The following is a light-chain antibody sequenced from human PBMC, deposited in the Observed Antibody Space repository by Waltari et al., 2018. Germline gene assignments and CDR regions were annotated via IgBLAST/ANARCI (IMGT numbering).Light chain of an antibody. J-gene: IGLJ2*01. V-gene: IGLV2-14*01. CDR3: ASYPSTSIHVL. CDR1: SSDVGGYNY. Sequence: QSALTQPASVSGSPGQSITICCTGTSSDVGGYNYVSWYQQPPGKAPKLLIFDFTQRPSGVSDRFSGSKSGNTASLTISGLQAEDEADYYCASYPSTSIHVLFGGGTKLTVL. CDR2: DFT.